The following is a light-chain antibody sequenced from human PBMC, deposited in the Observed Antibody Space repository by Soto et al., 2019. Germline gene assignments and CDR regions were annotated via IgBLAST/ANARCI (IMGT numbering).Light chain of an antibody. CDR1: SRDVGSYNL. CDR2: EGS. J-gene: IGLJ2*01. Sequence: QSALTQPASVSGSPGQSITISCTGTSRDVGSYNLVSWYQQHPGKAPKLMIYEGSKRPSGVSNRFSGSKSGNTASLTISGLQAEDEADYWCCSYAGSSTSVVFGGGTKLTVL. V-gene: IGLV2-23*01. CDR3: CSYAGSSTSVV.